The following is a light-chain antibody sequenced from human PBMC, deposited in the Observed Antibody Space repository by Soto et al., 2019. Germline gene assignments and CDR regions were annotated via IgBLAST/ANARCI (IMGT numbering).Light chain of an antibody. CDR1: SSDIGGYNY. J-gene: IGLJ3*02. CDR2: EVN. Sequence: QSALTQPPSASGSPGRSVTISCTGTSSDIGGYNYVSWYQQHPGKAPKLMIYEVNKRPSGVPDRFSGSKSGNTASLTVSGLQAEDEADYYCCSHAGGSSWVFGGGTKLTVL. V-gene: IGLV2-8*01. CDR3: CSHAGGSSWV.